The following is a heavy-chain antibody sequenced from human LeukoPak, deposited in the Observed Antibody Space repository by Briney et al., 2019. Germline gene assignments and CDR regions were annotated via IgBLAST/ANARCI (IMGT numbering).Heavy chain of an antibody. CDR3: AGAAAGPPESWFDP. CDR1: SASFSGYY. Sequence: SETLFLTCAGYSASFSGYYWNWIRQPPGKGLEWIGEINHSESTNYNPSLKSRVTISVDTSKNQFSLKLSSVTAADTAVYYCAGAAAGPPESWFDPWGQGTLVTVSS. CDR2: INHSEST. V-gene: IGHV4-34*01. J-gene: IGHJ5*02. D-gene: IGHD6-13*01.